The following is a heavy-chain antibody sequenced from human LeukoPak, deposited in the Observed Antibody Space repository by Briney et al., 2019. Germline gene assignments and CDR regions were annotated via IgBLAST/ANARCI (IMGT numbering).Heavy chain of an antibody. CDR3: ARSPGVVVTAMRSKDFDY. CDR2: ISSGGSTI. J-gene: IGHJ4*02. D-gene: IGHD2-21*02. V-gene: IGHV3-48*03. Sequence: AGGSLRLSCAASGFTFSSYEMNWVRQAPGKGLEWVSYISSGGSTIYYADSVKGRFTISRDNAKNSLYLQMNSLRAEDTAVYYCARSPGVVVTAMRSKDFDYWGQGTLVTVSS. CDR1: GFTFSSYE.